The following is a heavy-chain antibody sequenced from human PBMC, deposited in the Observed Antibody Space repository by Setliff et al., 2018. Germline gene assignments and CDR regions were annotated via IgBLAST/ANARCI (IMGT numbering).Heavy chain of an antibody. V-gene: IGHV3-66*01. D-gene: IGHD3-3*01. CDR3: ARERYFWSGYHN. CDR2: IYSDGST. Sequence: PGGSLRLSCVGSGFTFSGPWMSWVRQAPGKGLEWVSVIYSDGSTYYADSVKGRFTISRDNSKNTLYLQMNSLRAEDTAVYYCARERYFWSGYHNWGQGTLVTVSS. J-gene: IGHJ4*02. CDR1: GFTFSGPW.